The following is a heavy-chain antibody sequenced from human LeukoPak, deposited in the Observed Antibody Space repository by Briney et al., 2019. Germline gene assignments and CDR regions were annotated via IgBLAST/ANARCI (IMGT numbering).Heavy chain of an antibody. J-gene: IGHJ4*02. CDR3: ARVFTSSGYYHLDY. CDR2: IVVGSGNT. CDR1: GFTFTSSA. D-gene: IGHD3-22*01. Sequence: GASVKVSCKASGFTFTSSAMQWVRQARGQRLEWIGWIVVGSGNTNYAQKFQERVTITRDMSTSTAYMELSSLRSEDTAVYYCARVFTSSGYYHLDYWGQGTLVTVPS. V-gene: IGHV1-58*02.